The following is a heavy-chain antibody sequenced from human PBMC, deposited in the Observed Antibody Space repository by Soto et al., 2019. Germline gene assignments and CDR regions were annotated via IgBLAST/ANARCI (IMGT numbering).Heavy chain of an antibody. J-gene: IGHJ6*02. Sequence: SETLSLTSAVYGGSFSGYYWSWIHHPPGKGLEWIGEINHSGSTNYNPSLKSRVTISVDTSKNQFSLKLSSVTAADTAVYYCARAPPGDVDTPMVTYYYYGMDVWGQGTTVTVSS. D-gene: IGHD5-18*01. CDR3: ARAPPGDVDTPMVTYYYYGMDV. V-gene: IGHV4-34*01. CDR2: INHSGST. CDR1: GGSFSGYY.